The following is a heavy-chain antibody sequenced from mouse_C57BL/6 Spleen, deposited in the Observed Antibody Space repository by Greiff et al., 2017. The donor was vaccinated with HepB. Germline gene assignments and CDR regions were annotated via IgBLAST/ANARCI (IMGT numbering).Heavy chain of an antibody. CDR3: AIEGATGAMDY. CDR2: IHPSDSDT. CDR1: GYTFTSYW. D-gene: IGHD6-1*01. Sequence: QVQLKQPGAELVKPGASVKVSCKASGYTFTSYWMHWVKQRPGQGLEWIGRIHPSDSDTNYNQKFKGKATLTVDKSSSTAYMQLSSLTSEDSAVYYCAIEGATGAMDYWGQGTSVTVSS. V-gene: IGHV1-74*01. J-gene: IGHJ4*01.